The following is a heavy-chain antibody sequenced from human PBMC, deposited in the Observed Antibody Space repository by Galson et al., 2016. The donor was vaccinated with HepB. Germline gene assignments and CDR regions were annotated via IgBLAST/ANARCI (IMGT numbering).Heavy chain of an antibody. CDR1: GYILSSYW. V-gene: IGHV5-10-1*01. D-gene: IGHD1-1*01. J-gene: IGHJ6*02. CDR2: IDPSNSYT. Sequence: QSGAEVKKPGESLRISCKGSGYILSSYWINWVRQMPGEGLEWMGRIDPSNSYTNCGPSFQGHVTISADKSTSTIYLQWSSLRASDTATYYCANDPGYYYGVDVWGQGTTVVVSS. CDR3: ANDPGYYYGVDV.